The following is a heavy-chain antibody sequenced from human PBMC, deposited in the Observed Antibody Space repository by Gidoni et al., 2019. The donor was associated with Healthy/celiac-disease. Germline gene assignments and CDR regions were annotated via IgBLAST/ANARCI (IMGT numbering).Heavy chain of an antibody. CDR2: IKQDGSEK. Sequence: EVQLVESGGGSVQPGGSLRLSCAASGFTFSSYWMRGVRQAPVKWLEWVANIKQDGSEKYYVDSVKGRFTISRDNAKNSLYLQMNSRRAEDTAVYYCARDSVYQLVPDYWGQGTLVTVSS. D-gene: IGHD6-6*01. CDR1: GFTFSSYW. CDR3: ARDSVYQLVPDY. J-gene: IGHJ4*02. V-gene: IGHV3-7*01.